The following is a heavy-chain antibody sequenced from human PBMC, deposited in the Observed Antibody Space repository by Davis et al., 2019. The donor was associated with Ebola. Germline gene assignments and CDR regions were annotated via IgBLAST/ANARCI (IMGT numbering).Heavy chain of an antibody. Sequence: SVKVSCKASGFTFTSSAMQWVRQARGQRLEWIGWIVVGSGNTNYAQKFQERVTITRDMSTSTAYMELSSLRSEDTAVYYCARGSYGDYVGYFDLWGRGTLVTVSS. V-gene: IGHV1-58*02. J-gene: IGHJ2*01. D-gene: IGHD4-17*01. CDR1: GFTFTSSA. CDR2: IVVGSGNT. CDR3: ARGSYGDYVGYFDL.